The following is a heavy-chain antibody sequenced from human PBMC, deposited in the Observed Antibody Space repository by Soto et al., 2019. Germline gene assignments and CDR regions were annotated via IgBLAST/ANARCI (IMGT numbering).Heavy chain of an antibody. CDR3: AKRAPSYYFDY. CDR2: INSYSNT. V-gene: IGHV3-23*01. J-gene: IGHJ4*02. CDR1: GFTFSDYA. Sequence: PGGSLRLSCAASGFTFSDYAMSWVRQAPGKGLEWVSSINSYSNTFYADSVKGRFTISRDNSKNTLFLQMNSLRAEDTGVYYCAKRAPSYYFDYWGQGTLVTVS.